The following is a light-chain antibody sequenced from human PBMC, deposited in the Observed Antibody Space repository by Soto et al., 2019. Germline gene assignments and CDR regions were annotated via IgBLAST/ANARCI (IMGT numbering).Light chain of an antibody. Sequence: DIQMTQSPSSLSASVGDTVTITCRASQSISTYLNWYQQTPGKAPKVLIFGASNLQSGVPSRFSGSGSGTDFTLTITSLQPEDFATYYCQQSFTIPRPFGQGTKA. CDR2: GAS. CDR1: QSISTY. CDR3: QQSFTIPRP. J-gene: IGKJ1*01. V-gene: IGKV1-39*01.